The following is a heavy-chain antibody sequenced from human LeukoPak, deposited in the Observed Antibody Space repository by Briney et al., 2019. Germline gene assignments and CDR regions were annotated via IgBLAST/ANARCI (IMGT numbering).Heavy chain of an antibody. CDR1: GFTFSSYA. V-gene: IGHV3-23*01. Sequence: PGGSLRLSCAASGFTFSSYAMSWVRQAPGKGLEWVSAISGSGGSTYYADSVKGRFTISRDDSKNTLYLQMNSLRAEDTAVYYCAKGPANSYVKYYFDYWGQGTLVTVSS. CDR2: ISGSGGST. J-gene: IGHJ4*02. D-gene: IGHD5-18*01. CDR3: AKGPANSYVKYYFDY.